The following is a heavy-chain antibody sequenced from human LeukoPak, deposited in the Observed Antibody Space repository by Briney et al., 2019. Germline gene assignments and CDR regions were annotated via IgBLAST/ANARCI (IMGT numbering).Heavy chain of an antibody. Sequence: GGSLRLSCAASGFSFSDYYMGWIRQAPGKGLDWVSFIGNSNSGSATYYADSVKGRFTISRDNAKNSLYLQMDSLRAEDTAVYYCAKDIVAAGLFFDYWGQGTLVTVSS. D-gene: IGHD6-13*01. CDR3: AKDIVAAGLFFDY. CDR1: GFSFSDYY. J-gene: IGHJ4*02. V-gene: IGHV3-11*01. CDR2: IGNSNSGSAT.